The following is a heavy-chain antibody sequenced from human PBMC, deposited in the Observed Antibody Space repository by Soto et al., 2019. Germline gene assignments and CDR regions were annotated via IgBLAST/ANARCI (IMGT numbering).Heavy chain of an antibody. J-gene: IGHJ4*02. CDR1: GGSVSGGNYY. Sequence: SETLSLTCTVSGGSVSGGNYYWSWIRQPPGKGLEWIGYLYYSGRLNYNPSLRSRVTISPDTSKNQFSLKLSSVTAADTAVYYCARDPGYDSSGYFVDYWGQGIMVTVSS. V-gene: IGHV4-61*01. CDR3: ARDPGYDSSGYFVDY. CDR2: LYYSGRL. D-gene: IGHD3-22*01.